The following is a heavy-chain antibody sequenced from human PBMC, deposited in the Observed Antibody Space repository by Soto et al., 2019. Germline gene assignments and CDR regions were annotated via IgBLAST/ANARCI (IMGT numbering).Heavy chain of an antibody. CDR2: IVVGSGDT. CDR1: GFTFFNSA. Sequence: SVKVSCKTSGFTFFNSAIQWVRQARGQRLEWIGWIVVGSGDTNSAQKFQKRVTISSDTSTGTAYIEVSSLGSEDTAVYYCAATITAAVGTGHYYGMDVWGQGTTVTVSS. CDR3: AATITAAVGTGHYYGMDV. J-gene: IGHJ6*02. V-gene: IGHV1-58*02. D-gene: IGHD6-25*01.